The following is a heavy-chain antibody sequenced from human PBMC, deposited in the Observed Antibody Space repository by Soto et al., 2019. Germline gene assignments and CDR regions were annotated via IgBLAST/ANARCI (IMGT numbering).Heavy chain of an antibody. CDR2: IYHSGST. Sequence: QVQLQESGPGLVKASGTLSLTCAVSGGSISSNNWWSWVRQPPGKGLEWIGEIYHSGSTNYNPSLKNRVTIAVDESKNQFSLRLSSVAVADTAVYYCARSTVTEDYWGQGTLVTVSS. V-gene: IGHV4-4*02. CDR3: ARSTVTEDY. D-gene: IGHD4-17*01. J-gene: IGHJ4*02. CDR1: GGSISSNNW.